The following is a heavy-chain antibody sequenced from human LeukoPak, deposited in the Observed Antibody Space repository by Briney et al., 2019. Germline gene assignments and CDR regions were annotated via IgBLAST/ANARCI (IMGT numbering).Heavy chain of an antibody. Sequence: SETPSLTCAVYGGSFSGYYWSWIRQPPGKGLEWIGEINHSGSTNYNPSLKSRVTISVDTSKNQFSLKLSSVTAADTAVYYCARGRAYYDFWSGYSSLDYWGQGTLVTVSS. V-gene: IGHV4-34*01. J-gene: IGHJ4*02. CDR2: INHSGST. CDR3: ARGRAYYDFWSGYSSLDY. CDR1: GGSFSGYY. D-gene: IGHD3-3*01.